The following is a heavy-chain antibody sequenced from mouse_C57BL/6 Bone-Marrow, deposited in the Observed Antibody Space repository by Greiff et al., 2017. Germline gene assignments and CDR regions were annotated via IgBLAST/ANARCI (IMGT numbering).Heavy chain of an antibody. CDR2: IDPETGGT. CDR1: GYTFTDYE. J-gene: IGHJ3*01. Sequence: VKLMESGAELVRPGASVTLSCKASGYTFTDYEMHWVKQTPVHGLEWIGAIDPETGGTAYNQKFKGKAILTADKSSSTAYMELRSLTSEDSAVYYCTRSHIRSTMIKGWFAYWGEGTLVTVSA. D-gene: IGHD2-4*01. V-gene: IGHV1-15*01. CDR3: TRSHIRSTMIKGWFAY.